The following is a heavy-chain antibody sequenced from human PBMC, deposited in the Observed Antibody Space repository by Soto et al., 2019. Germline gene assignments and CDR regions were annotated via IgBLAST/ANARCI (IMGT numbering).Heavy chain of an antibody. CDR3: VRTNGWFDP. V-gene: IGHV3-11*01. CDR2: ISSSSSTI. CDR1: SFTFSDYY. J-gene: IGHJ5*02. Sequence: VGSLRLSCAASSFTFSDYYMSWIRQAPGKGLEWVSYISSSSSTIYYADSVKGRFTISRDNAKKSLYLQMNSLRAEDTAVYYCVRTNGWFDPWGQGTLVTVSS.